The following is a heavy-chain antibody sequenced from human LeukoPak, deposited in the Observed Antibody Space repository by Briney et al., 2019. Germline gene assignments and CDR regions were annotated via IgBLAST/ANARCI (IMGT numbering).Heavy chain of an antibody. CDR2: IYYSGST. Sequence: PSETLSLTCTVSGGSISSYYWSWIRQPPGKGQEWIGYIYYSGSTNYNPSLKSRVTISVDTSKNQFSLKLSSVTAADTAVYYCARSSIAVAGFDYWGQGTLVTVSS. CDR3: ARSSIAVAGFDY. CDR1: GGSISSYY. J-gene: IGHJ4*02. D-gene: IGHD6-19*01. V-gene: IGHV4-59*01.